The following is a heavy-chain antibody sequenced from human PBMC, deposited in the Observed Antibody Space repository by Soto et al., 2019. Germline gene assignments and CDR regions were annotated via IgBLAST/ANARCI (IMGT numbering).Heavy chain of an antibody. J-gene: IGHJ4*02. Sequence: SETRSLTCTVSGGSISSYYWSWIRQPPGKGLEWIGYIYYNVNTNYNPSLKSRVTISVDTSKNQFSLKLSSVTAADTAVYYCARHFVAVVIKGWGYWGQGKLVTVSS. D-gene: IGHD3-10*01. CDR1: GGSISSYY. V-gene: IGHV4-59*08. CDR2: IYYNVNT. CDR3: ARHFVAVVIKGWGY.